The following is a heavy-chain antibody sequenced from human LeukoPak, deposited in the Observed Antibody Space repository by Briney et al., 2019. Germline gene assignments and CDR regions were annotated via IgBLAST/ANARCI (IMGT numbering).Heavy chain of an antibody. Sequence: GGSLRLSCAASGFTLNTYGMHWVRQAPGKGLEWIGVISSDGRNKFYADSVKGRFTISRDDFTNTLYLQMNSLSAEDTAIYYCAKDAHSLRLHYWGQGTPVTVSS. CDR3: AKDAHSLRLHY. CDR1: GFTLNTYG. D-gene: IGHD5-18*01. V-gene: IGHV3-30*18. CDR2: ISSDGRNK. J-gene: IGHJ4*02.